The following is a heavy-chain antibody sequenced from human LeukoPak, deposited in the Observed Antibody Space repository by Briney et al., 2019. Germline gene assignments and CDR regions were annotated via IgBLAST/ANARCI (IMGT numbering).Heavy chain of an antibody. D-gene: IGHD1-26*01. J-gene: IGHJ5*02. CDR2: IYHSGST. V-gene: IGHV4-38-2*02. CDR3: ARDSGWFDP. CDR1: GYSISSGYY. Sequence: SETLSLTCTVPGYSISSGYYWGWIRQPPGKGLEWIGSIYHSGSTYYNPSLKSRVTISVDTSKNQFSLKLSSVTAADTAVYYCARDSGWFDPWGQGTLVTVSS.